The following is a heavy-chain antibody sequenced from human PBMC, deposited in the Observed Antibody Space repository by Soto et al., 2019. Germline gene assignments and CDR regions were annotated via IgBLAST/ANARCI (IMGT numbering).Heavy chain of an antibody. Sequence: SAKVSSKASGFRFTSSAVQWLRQDRGQRREWIGWIVVGSGNTNYAQKFQERVPIPRDMSTSTAYMELSSLRSEDTAVYYCAAAVPDYDFWSGLLYYYYGMDVWGQGTTVTVSS. J-gene: IGHJ6*02. V-gene: IGHV1-58*01. CDR1: GFRFTSSA. CDR2: IVVGSGNT. D-gene: IGHD3-3*01. CDR3: AAAVPDYDFWSGLLYYYYGMDV.